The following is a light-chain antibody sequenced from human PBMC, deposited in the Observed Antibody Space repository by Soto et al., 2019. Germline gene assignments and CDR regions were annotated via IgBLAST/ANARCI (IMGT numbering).Light chain of an antibody. CDR3: MQQLQAPPT. Sequence: DTVMTQSPLSLPVTPGEPASISCKSSQSLLHSNGYNYVDWYLQKPGQSPQLLISLASNRASGVPDRFSGRRSGTDFTLTISRVEAEDVGVYYCMQQLQAPPTFGQGTKVEIK. CDR2: LAS. CDR1: QSLLHSNGYNY. J-gene: IGKJ1*01. V-gene: IGKV2-28*01.